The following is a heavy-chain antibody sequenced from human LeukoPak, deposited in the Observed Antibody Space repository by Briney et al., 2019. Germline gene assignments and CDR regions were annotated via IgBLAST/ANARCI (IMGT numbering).Heavy chain of an antibody. D-gene: IGHD3-22*01. V-gene: IGHV1-46*01. J-gene: IGHJ6*02. Sequence: ASVKVSCKASGYTFTGYYMHWVRQAPGQGLEWMGIINPSGGSTSYAQKFQGRVTMTRDTSTSTVYMELSSLRSEDTAVYYCARDLYYYDSSASWGYGMDVWGQGTTVTVSS. CDR3: ARDLYYYDSSASWGYGMDV. CDR1: GYTFTGYY. CDR2: INPSGGST.